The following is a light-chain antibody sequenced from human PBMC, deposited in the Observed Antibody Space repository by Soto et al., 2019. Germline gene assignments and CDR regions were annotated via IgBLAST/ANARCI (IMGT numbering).Light chain of an antibody. Sequence: DIQMTQSPSSVSASVGDRVTITCRASQDISAWLAWYQQKPGKAPKLLIYAASNLQPGVPSRFSGSGSGTDFTLSIHSLQPEDFATYYCQQANSFPRPFGPGTKVDIK. CDR1: QDISAW. V-gene: IGKV1D-12*01. J-gene: IGKJ3*01. CDR3: QQANSFPRP. CDR2: AAS.